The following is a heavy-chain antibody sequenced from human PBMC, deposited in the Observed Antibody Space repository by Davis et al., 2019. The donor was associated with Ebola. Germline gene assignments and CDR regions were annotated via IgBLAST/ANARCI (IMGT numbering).Heavy chain of an antibody. D-gene: IGHD3-22*01. J-gene: IGHJ6*02. CDR3: TTKRRDYYDSRAYYYYYYGMDV. Sequence: PGGSLRLSCAASGFTFSGSAMHWVRQASGKGLEWVGRIRSKANSYATAYAASVKGRFTISRDDSKNTAYLQMNSLKTEDTAVYYCTTKRRDYYDSRAYYYYYYGMDVWGQGTTVTVSS. CDR2: IRSKANSYAT. V-gene: IGHV3-73*01. CDR1: GFTFSGSA.